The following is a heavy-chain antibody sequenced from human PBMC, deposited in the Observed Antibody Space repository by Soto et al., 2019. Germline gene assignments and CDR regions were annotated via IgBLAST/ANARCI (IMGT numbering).Heavy chain of an antibody. J-gene: IGHJ4*02. Sequence: SETLSLTCAVYGGSLSGYYWSWIRQPPGKGLEWIGEINHSGSTNYNPSLKSRVTISVDTSKNQFSLKLSSVTAADTAVYYCANSQKLLWFGESSSVFDYWGQGTLVTVSS. CDR1: GGSLSGYY. CDR3: ANSQKLLWFGESSSVFDY. D-gene: IGHD3-10*01. CDR2: INHSGST. V-gene: IGHV4-34*01.